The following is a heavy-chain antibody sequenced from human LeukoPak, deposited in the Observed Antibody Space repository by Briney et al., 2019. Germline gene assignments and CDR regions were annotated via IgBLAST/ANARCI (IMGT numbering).Heavy chain of an antibody. V-gene: IGHV1-2*02. CDR1: GYTFTGYY. Sequence: GASVKVSCKASGYTFTGYYMHWVRQAPGQRLECMGWINPNSGGTNYAQKFQGRVTMTRDTSISTAYMELSRLRSDDTAVYYCARGFYVWGSYRSPPFDYWGQGTLVTVSS. CDR3: ARGFYVWGSYRSPPFDY. J-gene: IGHJ4*02. CDR2: INPNSGGT. D-gene: IGHD3-16*02.